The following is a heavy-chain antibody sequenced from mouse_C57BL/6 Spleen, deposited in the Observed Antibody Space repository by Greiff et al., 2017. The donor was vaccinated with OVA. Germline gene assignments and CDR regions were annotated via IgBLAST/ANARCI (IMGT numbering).Heavy chain of an antibody. Sequence: EVKVEASGGGLVKPGGSLKLSCAASGFTFSSYAMSWVRQTPEKRLEWVATISDGGSYTYYPDNVKGRFTISRDNAKNNLYLQMSHLKSEDTAMYYCARDPGYYAMDYWGQGTSVTVSS. CDR2: ISDGGSYT. CDR3: ARDPGYYAMDY. V-gene: IGHV5-4*01. J-gene: IGHJ4*01. CDR1: GFTFSSYA.